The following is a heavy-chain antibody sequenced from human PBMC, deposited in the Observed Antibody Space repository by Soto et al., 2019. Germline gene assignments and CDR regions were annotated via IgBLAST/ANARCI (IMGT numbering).Heavy chain of an antibody. CDR2: MNPNSGNT. J-gene: IGHJ6*02. Sequence: QVQLVQSGAEVKKPGASVKVSCKASGYTFTSYDINWVRQATGQGLEWMGWMNPNSGNTGYAQKFQGRVTMTRNTAISTAYLELSSLRSEDTAVYYGARAGYSSSWYVSALDVWGQGTTVTVSS. CDR3: ARAGYSSSWYVSALDV. V-gene: IGHV1-8*01. D-gene: IGHD6-13*01. CDR1: GYTFTSYD.